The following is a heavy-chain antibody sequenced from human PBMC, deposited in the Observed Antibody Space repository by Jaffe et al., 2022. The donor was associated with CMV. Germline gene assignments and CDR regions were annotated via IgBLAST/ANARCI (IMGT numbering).Heavy chain of an antibody. CDR2: IFHTGTT. V-gene: IGHV4-4*02. Sequence: QVQLQESGPGLVKPSGTLSLTCAVSGDSISGYNWWSWVRQSPGKGLQWIGEIFHTGTTSYNPSFKSRVTISADNSKSQFSLKLNSVTAADTAVYYCVRRSYYYNSRGYRFDYWGRGSLVTVSS. CDR1: GDSISGYNW. J-gene: IGHJ4*02. D-gene: IGHD3-22*01. CDR3: VRRSYYYNSRGYRFDY.